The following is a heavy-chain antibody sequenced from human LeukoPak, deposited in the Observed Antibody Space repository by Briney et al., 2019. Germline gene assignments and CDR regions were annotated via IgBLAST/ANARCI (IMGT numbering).Heavy chain of an antibody. CDR2: IYYSGST. CDR3: ARDRGDYTAGWFDP. Sequence: SETLSLTCTVSGGSISSGGYYWSWIRQHPGKGLGWIGYIYYSGSTYYNPSLKSRVTISVDTSKNQFSLKLSSVTAADTAVYYCARDRGDYTAGWFDPWGQGTLVTVSS. CDR1: GGSISSGGYY. D-gene: IGHD4-17*01. J-gene: IGHJ5*02. V-gene: IGHV4-31*03.